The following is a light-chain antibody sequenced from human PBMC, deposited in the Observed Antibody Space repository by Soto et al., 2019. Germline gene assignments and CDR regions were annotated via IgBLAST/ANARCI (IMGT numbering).Light chain of an antibody. CDR2: DVN. CDR1: RSDIGAYNF. J-gene: IGLJ2*01. Sequence: QSALTQPASVSGSPGQSITISCTGTRSDIGAYNFVSWYQQHPGEVPKLILYDVNVRPSGVSNRFSGSKSGNTASLTISGLQAEAEADYYCTSWTTSTTMIFGGGTKLPVL. V-gene: IGLV2-14*03. CDR3: TSWTTSTTMI.